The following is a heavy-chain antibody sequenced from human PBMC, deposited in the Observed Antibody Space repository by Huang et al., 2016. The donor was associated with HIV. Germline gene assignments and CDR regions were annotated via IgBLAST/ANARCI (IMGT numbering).Heavy chain of an antibody. Sequence: ELHLVESGGGLVQPGGSLRISCVASGFTFSSYSMNGVRQAPGKGREWVSYIVSGSSDIYYADSVKGRFTISRDNAKNSLYLQMNSLRAEDTAVYYCARDEGDSSGYNPYFDYWGQGTLVTVSS. CDR2: IVSGSSDI. CDR1: GFTFSSYS. CDR3: ARDEGDSSGYNPYFDY. J-gene: IGHJ4*02. D-gene: IGHD3-22*01. V-gene: IGHV3-48*01.